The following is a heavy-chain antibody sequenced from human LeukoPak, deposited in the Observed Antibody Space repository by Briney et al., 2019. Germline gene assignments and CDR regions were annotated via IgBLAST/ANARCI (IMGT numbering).Heavy chain of an antibody. J-gene: IGHJ4*02. D-gene: IGHD2-21*02. V-gene: IGHV3-23*01. CDR1: GFTFSSYA. CDR2: ISGSGGST. Sequence: GGSLRLSCAASGFTFSSYAMSWVRQAPGKGLEWVSAISGSGGSTYYADSVKGRFTISRDNSKNTLYLQMNSLRAEDTAVYYCAKSPTYCGGDCYPGFDYWGQGTLVTVSS. CDR3: AKSPTYCGGDCYPGFDY.